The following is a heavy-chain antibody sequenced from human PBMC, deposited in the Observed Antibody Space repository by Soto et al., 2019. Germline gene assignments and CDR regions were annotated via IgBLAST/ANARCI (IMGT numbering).Heavy chain of an antibody. CDR3: AKRPLNIVVVVAAYYFDY. V-gene: IGHV3-23*01. CDR1: GFTFSSFD. D-gene: IGHD2-15*01. J-gene: IGHJ4*02. Sequence: GGSLSLSCAASGFTFSSFDMSWVRQAPGKGLERVSVISDSGGSTYYADSVKGRFTISRDNSKNTLYLQMNSLRAEDTAVYYCAKRPLNIVVVVAAYYFDYWGQGTLVTV. CDR2: ISDSGGST.